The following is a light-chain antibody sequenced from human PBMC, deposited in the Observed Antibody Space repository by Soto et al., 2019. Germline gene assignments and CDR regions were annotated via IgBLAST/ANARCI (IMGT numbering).Light chain of an antibody. CDR1: QSVSSSY. J-gene: IGKJ2*01. Sequence: EIVLTQSPGTLSLSPGERATLSCRASQSVSSSYLAWYQQKPGQAPSLLIYGASSRATGIPDRFSGSGSGTDFTLTISRLEPEDFADYYCHQYDKAPPTFGQGTKVEIK. V-gene: IGKV3-20*01. CDR2: GAS. CDR3: HQYDKAPPT.